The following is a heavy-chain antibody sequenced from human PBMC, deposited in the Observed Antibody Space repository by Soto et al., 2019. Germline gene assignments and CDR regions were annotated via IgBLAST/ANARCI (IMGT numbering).Heavy chain of an antibody. Sequence: SETLSLTCTVSGGSISSYYWSWIRQPPGKGLEWIGYIYYSGSTNYNPSLKSRLTISVDASTNQFSLKLNSVTAADTAVYYCARVPIFGVATDLGNYYGLDVWGQGTTVTVSS. CDR3: ARVPIFGVATDLGNYYGLDV. J-gene: IGHJ6*02. V-gene: IGHV4-59*01. D-gene: IGHD3-3*01. CDR1: GGSISSYY. CDR2: IYYSGST.